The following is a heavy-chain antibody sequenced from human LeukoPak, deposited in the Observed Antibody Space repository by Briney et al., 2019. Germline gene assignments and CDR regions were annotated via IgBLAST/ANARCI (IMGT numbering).Heavy chain of an antibody. CDR1: GDTFSSYA. D-gene: IGHD1-7*01. CDR2: IIPIFGTA. V-gene: IGHV1-69*13. CDR3: ARERSRTGTTCEAFDI. J-gene: IGHJ3*02. Sequence: GASVKVSCKASGDTFSSYAISWVRQAPGQGLEWMGVIIPIFGTANYAQKFQGRVTITADESTSTAYMELSSLRSEDTAVYYCARERSRTGTTCEAFDIWGQGTMVTVSS.